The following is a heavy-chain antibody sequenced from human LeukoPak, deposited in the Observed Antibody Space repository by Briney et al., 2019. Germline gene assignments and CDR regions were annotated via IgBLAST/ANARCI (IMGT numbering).Heavy chain of an antibody. V-gene: IGHV5-51*01. J-gene: IGHJ4*02. CDR3: ARLRVAFPGDY. CDR1: GSIFTSYW. CDR2: IYPGDSDT. Sequence: GASLKISCEGAGSIFTSYWIGWGRQLPGKGLEWMGIIYPGDSDTRYSPSFQGQVTISADKSISTAYLQWSSLKASDTAMYYCARLRVAFPGDYWGQGTLVTVSS. D-gene: IGHD3-3*01.